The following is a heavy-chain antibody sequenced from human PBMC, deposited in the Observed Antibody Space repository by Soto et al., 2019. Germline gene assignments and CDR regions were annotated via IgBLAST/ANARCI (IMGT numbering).Heavy chain of an antibody. J-gene: IGHJ6*03. D-gene: IGHD2-2*01. V-gene: IGHV3-48*01. CDR2: ISSTTNTI. CDR1: GFTFSTYS. Sequence: GGSLRLSCAASGFTFSTYSMNWVRQAPGKGLEWVSYISSTTNTIYYADSVKGRFTISRDNAKTSLYLQMSSLTVEDTAVYYCARLLPSCTSISCPYYYYMDVWGKGTTVTVSS. CDR3: ARLLPSCTSISCPYYYYMDV.